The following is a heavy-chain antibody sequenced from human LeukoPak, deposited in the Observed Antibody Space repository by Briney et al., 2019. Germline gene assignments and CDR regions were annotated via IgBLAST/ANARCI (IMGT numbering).Heavy chain of an antibody. J-gene: IGHJ5*02. CDR1: GFTFSNYW. V-gene: IGHV3-7*01. Sequence: GGSLRLSCAASGFTFSNYWMHWVRQAPGKGLEWVANIKEDGSEKYYVDSVKGRFTISRDNAKNSLYLQMNSLRAEDTAVYYCARTDPYCGGDCYSGWFDPWGQGTLVTVSS. D-gene: IGHD2-21*02. CDR3: ARTDPYCGGDCYSGWFDP. CDR2: IKEDGSEK.